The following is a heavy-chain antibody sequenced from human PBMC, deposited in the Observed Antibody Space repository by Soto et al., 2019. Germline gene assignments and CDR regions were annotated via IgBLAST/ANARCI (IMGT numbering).Heavy chain of an antibody. CDR1: GYTFTSYG. J-gene: IGHJ4*02. CDR3: ARGRHGDY. CDR2: ISAHNGNT. V-gene: IGHV1-18*01. Sequence: QVHLVQSGAEVKKPGASVKVSCKASGYTFTSYGITWVRQAPGQGLEWMGWISAHNGNTDYAQKLQGRVIVTRDTSTSTVYMELRSRRSDDTAVYYCARGRHGDYWGQGALVTVSS.